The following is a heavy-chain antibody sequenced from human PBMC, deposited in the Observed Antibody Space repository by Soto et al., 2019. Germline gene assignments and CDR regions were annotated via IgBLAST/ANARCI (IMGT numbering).Heavy chain of an antibody. CDR3: ARATWDTAMVPFDY. J-gene: IGHJ4*02. CDR2: ISSSSSYI. V-gene: IGHV3-21*01. D-gene: IGHD5-18*01. Sequence: EVQLVESGGGLVKPGGSLRLSCAASGFTFSSYSMNWVRQAPGKGLEWVSSISSSSSYIYYADSVKGRFTISRDNAKNSRYLQMNSLRAEDTAVYYCARATWDTAMVPFDYWGQGTLVTVSS. CDR1: GFTFSSYS.